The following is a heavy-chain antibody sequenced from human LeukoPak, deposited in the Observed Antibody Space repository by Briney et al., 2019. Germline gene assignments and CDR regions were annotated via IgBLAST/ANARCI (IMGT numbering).Heavy chain of an antibody. D-gene: IGHD3-3*01. Sequence: QSGGSLRLSCAASGFTFSSYWMSWVRQAPGKGLEWVANIKQDGSEKYYVDSVKGRFTISRDNAKNTLYLQMNSLRAEDTAVYYCARDYDFWSGYFFDYWGQGTLVTVFS. CDR3: ARDYDFWSGYFFDY. CDR2: IKQDGSEK. V-gene: IGHV3-7*05. CDR1: GFTFSSYW. J-gene: IGHJ4*02.